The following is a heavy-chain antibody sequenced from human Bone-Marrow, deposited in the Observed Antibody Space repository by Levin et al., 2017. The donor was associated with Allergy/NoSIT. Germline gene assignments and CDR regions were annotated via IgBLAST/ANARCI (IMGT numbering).Heavy chain of an antibody. V-gene: IGHV4-61*01. J-gene: IGHJ6*02. CDR2: VFSSGST. D-gene: IGHD1-1*01. CDR1: GTSVRSGNYY. CDR3: ARERTVPQTTRYYYYYGMDV. Sequence: HSQTLSLTCTVSGTSVRSGNYYWNWIRQPPGKGLEWIGYVFSSGSTNYNPSLTSRVTISVDTSKNQFSLKLSSVTAADTAVYYCARERTVPQTTRYYYYYGMDVWGQGTTVTVSS.